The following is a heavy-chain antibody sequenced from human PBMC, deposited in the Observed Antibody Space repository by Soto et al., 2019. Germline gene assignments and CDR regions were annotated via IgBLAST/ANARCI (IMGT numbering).Heavy chain of an antibody. CDR1: GYSFTSYW. CDR3: SSLQAAAGDNDHTFDY. D-gene: IGHD6-13*01. J-gene: IGHJ4*02. V-gene: IGHV5-10-1*01. CDR2: IDPSDSYT. Sequence: PGESLKISCKGSGYSFTSYWISCVRQMPGKGLEWMGRIDPSDSYTNYSPSFQGHVTISADKSISTAYLQWSSLKASDTDMYYCSSLQAAAGDNDHTFDYWGQGTLVTVSS.